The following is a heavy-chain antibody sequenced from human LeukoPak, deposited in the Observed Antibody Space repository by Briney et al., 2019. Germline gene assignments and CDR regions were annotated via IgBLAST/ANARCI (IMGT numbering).Heavy chain of an antibody. CDR2: INQGGSDK. V-gene: IGHV3-7*01. J-gene: IGHJ4*02. Sequence: GGSLRLSCAACGFTFSGHWMSWVRQAPGKGLEWVANINQGGSDKYYVDSVKGRFTISRDNANNLLYLQMNSLRGEDTAVYYCMRDRSRAEDDWGQGTLVTVSS. D-gene: IGHD1-14*01. CDR3: MRDRSRAEDD. CDR1: GFTFSGHW.